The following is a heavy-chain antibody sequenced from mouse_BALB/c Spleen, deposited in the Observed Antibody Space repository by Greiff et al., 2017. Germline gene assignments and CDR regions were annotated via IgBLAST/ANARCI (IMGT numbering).Heavy chain of an antibody. V-gene: IGHV3-6*02. Sequence: ESGPGLVKPSQSLSLTCSVTGYSITSGYYWNWIRQFPGNKLEWMGYISYDGSNNYNPSLKNRISITRDTSKNQFFLKLNSVTTEDTATYYCARAARAIGAMDYWGQGTSVTVSS. J-gene: IGHJ4*01. D-gene: IGHD3-1*01. CDR1: GYSITSGYY. CDR2: ISYDGSN. CDR3: ARAARAIGAMDY.